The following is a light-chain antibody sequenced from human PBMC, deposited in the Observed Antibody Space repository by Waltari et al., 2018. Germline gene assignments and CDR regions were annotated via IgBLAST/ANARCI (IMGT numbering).Light chain of an antibody. J-gene: IGLJ3*02. CDR1: SSNIGSNT. CDR2: YND. CDR3: AAWDDSLNAEV. Sequence: QSVLTQPPSASGAPGQRVTISCSGSSSNIGSNTVNWYQQLPGTAPKLLIYYNDPRPSGVPDRVSGSKSGTSASLAISGLQSEDEADYYCAAWDDSLNAEVFGGGTKLTVL. V-gene: IGLV1-44*01.